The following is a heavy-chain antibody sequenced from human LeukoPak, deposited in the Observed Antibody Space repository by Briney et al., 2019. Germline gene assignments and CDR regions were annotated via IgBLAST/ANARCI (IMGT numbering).Heavy chain of an antibody. CDR3: AKDLGNSFGYENVFDY. CDR2: ISRSADNT. Sequence: GGSLRLSCTASGFSFSRNAMNWVRQPPGKGLEWVSGISRSADNTCYTDSVKGRFTISRDNSKNTLYLQMSSLRAEDTAVYYCAKDLGNSFGYENVFDYWGQGTLVTVSS. V-gene: IGHV3-23*01. J-gene: IGHJ4*02. D-gene: IGHD5-18*01. CDR1: GFSFSRNA.